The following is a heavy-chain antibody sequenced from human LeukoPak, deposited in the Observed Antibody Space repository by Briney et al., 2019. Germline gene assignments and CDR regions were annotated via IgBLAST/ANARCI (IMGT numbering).Heavy chain of an antibody. CDR1: GFTFSTYN. D-gene: IGHD3-3*01. J-gene: IGHJ4*02. V-gene: IGHV3-33*06. CDR2: VWYDGSHK. Sequence: PERSLRLSCAASGFTFSTYNMHWIRQAPGTGLEWVAVVWYDGSHKYYADSVKGRFTISRDNSKNTLYLQMNSLRAEDTAVYYCAKVGVAKKPYYFDYWGQGTLVTVSS. CDR3: AKVGVAKKPYYFDY.